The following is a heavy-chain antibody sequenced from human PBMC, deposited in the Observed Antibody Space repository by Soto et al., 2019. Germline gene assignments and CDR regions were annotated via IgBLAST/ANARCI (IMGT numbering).Heavy chain of an antibody. CDR1: GFTFSSYS. CDR2: ISSSSSYI. V-gene: IGHV3-21*01. D-gene: IGHD1-26*01. Sequence: EVQLVESGGGLVKPGGSLRLSCAASGFTFSSYSMNWVRQAPGKGLEWVSSISSSSSYIYYADSVKGRFTISRDNAKNSLYLQMNSMRAEDTAVYYCARDGKTKTYNWFDPWGQGTLVTVSS. J-gene: IGHJ5*02. CDR3: ARDGKTKTYNWFDP.